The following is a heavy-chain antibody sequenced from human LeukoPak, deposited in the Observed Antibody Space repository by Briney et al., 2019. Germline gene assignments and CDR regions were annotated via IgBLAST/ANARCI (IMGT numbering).Heavy chain of an antibody. Sequence: GRSLRLSCAASGFTFNNYGMHYVRQAPGKGLEWVAVISDDGRNKNYADSVKGRFTISRDSSNNTLYLQMNSLRAEDTGVYFCAKDRETTASGTFDFRGQGTLVTVSS. CDR3: AKDRETTASGTFDF. J-gene: IGHJ4*02. V-gene: IGHV3-30*18. CDR1: GFTFNNYG. CDR2: ISDDGRNK. D-gene: IGHD6-13*01.